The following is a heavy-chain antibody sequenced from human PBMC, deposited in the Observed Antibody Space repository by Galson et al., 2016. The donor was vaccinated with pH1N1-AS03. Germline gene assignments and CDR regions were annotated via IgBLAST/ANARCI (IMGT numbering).Heavy chain of an antibody. V-gene: IGHV3-13*01. CDR3: AGWGYISGTHGLDV. D-gene: IGHD5-12*01. Sequence: SLRLSCAASGFTVTRNDMHWVRQATGKGLEWVSIIAATGPTHYADSVKGRFTISREIPQHSLYLQMDSLRADDTAVYYCAGWGYISGTHGLDVWGKGTTVTVSS. J-gene: IGHJ6*04. CDR1: GFTVTRND. CDR2: IAATGPT.